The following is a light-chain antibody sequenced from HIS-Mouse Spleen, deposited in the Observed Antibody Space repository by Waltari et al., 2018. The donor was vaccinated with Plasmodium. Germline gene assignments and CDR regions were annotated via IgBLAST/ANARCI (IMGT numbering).Light chain of an antibody. V-gene: IGKV1-9*01. CDR2: AAS. CDR1: QGISSY. J-gene: IGKJ4*01. Sequence: DIQLTQSPSFLSASVGDRVTITCRASQGISSYLAWYQQKPGKAPKLLIYAASTLQSGVPSSFSGSGSGTEFTLTISSLQPEDFATYYCQQLNSYPLTFGGGTKAEIK. CDR3: QQLNSYPLT.